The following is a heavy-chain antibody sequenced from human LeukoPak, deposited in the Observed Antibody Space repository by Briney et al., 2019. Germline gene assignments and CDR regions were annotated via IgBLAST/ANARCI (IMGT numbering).Heavy chain of an antibody. CDR3: TRGVYCSGGSCSLDY. CDR2: ISGTDDFT. J-gene: IGHJ4*02. V-gene: IGHV3-23*01. CDR1: GFTFDNYA. D-gene: IGHD2-15*01. Sequence: GGSLRLSCAASGFTFDNYAMSWVRQAPGKGLEWVSTISGTDDFTYYADSVKGRFTISRDNSRNTLSLQITSLRAEDTALYYCTRGVYCSGGSCSLDYWGQGTLVTVSS.